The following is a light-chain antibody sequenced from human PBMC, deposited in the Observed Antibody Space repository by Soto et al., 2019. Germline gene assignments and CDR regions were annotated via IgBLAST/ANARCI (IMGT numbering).Light chain of an antibody. J-gene: IGLJ2*01. CDR3: GTWDSSLSAVV. Sequence: QSVLTQPPSVSAAPGQTVTISCSGRSSNIGNNYVSCYQQLPGTAPKLLIYDNNKRPSGIPDRFSGSKSGTSATLGITGLQTGDEADYYCGTWDSSLSAVVFGGGTKLTVL. CDR1: SSNIGNNY. CDR2: DNN. V-gene: IGLV1-51*01.